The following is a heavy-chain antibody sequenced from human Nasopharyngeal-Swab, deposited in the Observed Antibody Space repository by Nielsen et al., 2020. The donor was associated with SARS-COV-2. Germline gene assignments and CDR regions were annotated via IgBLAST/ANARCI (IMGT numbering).Heavy chain of an antibody. Sequence: GESLKIPCAASGFTFSSYWMSWVRQAPGKGLEWVANIKQDGSEKYYVDSVKGRFTISRDNAKNSLYLQMNSLRAEDTAVYYCARATIVATIFGYYYYYYMDVWGKGTTVTVSS. CDR3: ARATIVATIFGYYYYYYMDV. V-gene: IGHV3-7*01. CDR2: IKQDGSEK. D-gene: IGHD5-12*01. CDR1: GFTFSSYW. J-gene: IGHJ6*03.